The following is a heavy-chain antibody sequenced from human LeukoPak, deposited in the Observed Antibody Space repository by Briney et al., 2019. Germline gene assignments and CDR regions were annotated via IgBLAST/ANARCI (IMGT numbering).Heavy chain of an antibody. CDR1: GGSFSGYY. CDR3: ARCLRAADTNRYYYYFMDV. J-gene: IGHJ6*03. Sequence: SETLSLTCAVYGGSFSGYYWSWIRHPPGKRLEWIGEINHSGSTNYNPSLTSRVTISVDTTKNQFSLKLSSVTAADTAVYYCARCLRAADTNRYYYYFMDVWGKGTTVTVS. V-gene: IGHV4-34*01. CDR2: INHSGST. D-gene: IGHD6-13*01.